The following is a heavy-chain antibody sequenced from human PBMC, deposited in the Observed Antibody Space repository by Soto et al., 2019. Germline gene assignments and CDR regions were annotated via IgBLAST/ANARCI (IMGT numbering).Heavy chain of an antibody. Sequence: QVQLVQSGAEVKKPGSSVKVSCKASGGTFSSYTISWVRQAPGQGLEWMGRIIPILGIANYAQKFQGRVTSTADNSTSNAYVELGSLRSEDTAVYYCARDPGYCGGGCSPWGQGTLVTVSS. J-gene: IGHJ5*02. CDR2: IIPILGIA. CDR3: ARDPGYCGGGCSP. D-gene: IGHD2-21*02. V-gene: IGHV1-69*08. CDR1: GGTFSSYT.